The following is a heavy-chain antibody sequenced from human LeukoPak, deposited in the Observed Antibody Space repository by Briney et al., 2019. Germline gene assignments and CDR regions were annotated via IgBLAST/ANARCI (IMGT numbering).Heavy chain of an antibody. CDR3: AVDKSWSFPL. J-gene: IGHJ4*02. CDR1: GFTFSDYY. Sequence: PGGSLRLSCAASGFTFSDYYMTWVRQAPGKGLEWVATIKPDGSEKYYVDSLKGRFTISRDNARNSVYLQMNSLRVEDTAVYHCAVDKSWSFPLWGQGTLVTVSS. V-gene: IGHV3-7*01. CDR2: IKPDGSEK. D-gene: IGHD1-26*01.